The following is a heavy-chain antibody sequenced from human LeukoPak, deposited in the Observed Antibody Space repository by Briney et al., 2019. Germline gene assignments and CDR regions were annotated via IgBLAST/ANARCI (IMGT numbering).Heavy chain of an antibody. D-gene: IGHD3-22*01. CDR3: ARAEPYDSSGYYRYYFDY. V-gene: IGHV4-4*07. J-gene: IGHJ4*02. Sequence: SETLSLTCTASGGSISSYYWSWIRQPAGKGLEWIGRIYTSGSTNYNPSLKSRVTMSVDTSKNQFSLKLSSVTAADTAVYYCARAEPYDSSGYYRYYFDYWGQGTLVTVSS. CDR1: GGSISSYY. CDR2: IYTSGST.